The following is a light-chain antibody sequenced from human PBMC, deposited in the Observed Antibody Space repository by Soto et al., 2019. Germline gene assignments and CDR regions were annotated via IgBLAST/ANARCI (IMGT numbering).Light chain of an antibody. CDR3: QQYNNWLYT. V-gene: IGKV3-15*01. Sequence: EIVMTQSPATLSVSPGERATLSCRASQSVSTNLAWYQQKPGQAPRLLIYGPSTRATGIPARFSASGSETEFTLTISSLQSEDFAVYYCQQYNNWLYTFGQGTNLEIK. CDR1: QSVSTN. J-gene: IGKJ2*01. CDR2: GPS.